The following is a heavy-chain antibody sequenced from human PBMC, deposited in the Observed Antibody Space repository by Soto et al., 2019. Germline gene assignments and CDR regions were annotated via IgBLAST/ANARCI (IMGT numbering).Heavy chain of an antibody. CDR3: ATLTSRGDTAMVLGNYYCGIDV. Sequence: ASVKVSCKASGYTFTSYGISWVRQAPGQGLEWMGWISAYNGNTNYAQKLQGRVTMTTDTSTSTAYMELRSLRSDDTAVYYCATLTSRGDTAMVLGNYYCGIDVWGQGTTVTVSS. CDR1: GYTFTSYG. D-gene: IGHD5-18*01. V-gene: IGHV1-18*04. CDR2: ISAYNGNT. J-gene: IGHJ6*02.